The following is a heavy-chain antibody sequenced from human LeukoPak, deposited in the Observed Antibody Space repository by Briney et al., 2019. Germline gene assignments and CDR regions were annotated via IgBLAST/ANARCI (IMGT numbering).Heavy chain of an antibody. CDR2: IYHSGST. CDR3: ARSGSYLYYFDY. CDR1: GYSISSGYY. D-gene: IGHD1-26*01. J-gene: IGHJ4*02. V-gene: IGHV4-38-2*02. Sequence: PSETLSLTCTVSGYSISSGYYWGWIRQPPGKGLEWIGSIYHSGSTYYNPSLKSRVTISVDTSKNQFSLKLSSVTAADTAVYYCARSGSYLYYFDYWGQGTLVTVSS.